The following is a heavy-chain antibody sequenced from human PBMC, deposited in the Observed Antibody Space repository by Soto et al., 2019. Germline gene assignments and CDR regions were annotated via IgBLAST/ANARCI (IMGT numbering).Heavy chain of an antibody. V-gene: IGHV1-18*01. CDR3: ARDFRAGIYYGSGSSVDY. CDR2: ISAYNGNT. D-gene: IGHD3-10*01. J-gene: IGHJ4*02. Sequence: QGQLVQSGAEVKKPGASVKVSCKASGYTFISYGISWVRQAPGQGLEWMGWISAYNGNTKYAQKVQDRVTMTTDTSTSTAYMELRSLRSDDTAVYYCARDFRAGIYYGSGSSVDYWGQGTLVTVSS. CDR1: GYTFISYG.